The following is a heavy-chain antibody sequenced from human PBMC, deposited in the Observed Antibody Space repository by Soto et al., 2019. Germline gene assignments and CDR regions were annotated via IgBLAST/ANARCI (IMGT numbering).Heavy chain of an antibody. CDR2: IHNSGST. J-gene: IGHJ4*02. V-gene: IGHV4-31*03. CDR1: GGSVTSGGYY. Sequence: QVQLQESGPGLVKPSQTLSLTCTVSGGSVTSGGYYWTWIRQHPGEGLEWIGYIHNSGSTFYNSSLKSRVTISIDTSKNQFSLKLRSVTAADTAVYYCARDLSHPGTDDSSGYYDRWGRGTLVTVSS. CDR3: ARDLSHPGTDDSSGYYDR. D-gene: IGHD3-22*01.